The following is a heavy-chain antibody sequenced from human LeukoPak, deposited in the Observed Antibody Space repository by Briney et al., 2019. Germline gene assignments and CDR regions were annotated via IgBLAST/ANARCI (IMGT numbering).Heavy chain of an antibody. CDR1: GFSVSSDY. Sequence: PGGSLRLSGAASGFSVSSDYIGWVRQAPGKGLEWVSVIYSGGSTYYADSVKGRFTISRDNSKNTVYLQMNSLRPEDTAVYYCARRKTGSPYDYWGQGTLVTVSS. V-gene: IGHV3-53*01. CDR3: ARRKTGSPYDY. J-gene: IGHJ4*02. D-gene: IGHD1-1*01. CDR2: IYSGGST.